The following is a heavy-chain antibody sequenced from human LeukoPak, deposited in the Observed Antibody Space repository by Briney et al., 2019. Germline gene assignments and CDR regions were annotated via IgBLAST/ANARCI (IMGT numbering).Heavy chain of an antibody. Sequence: SETLSLTCTVSAGSLSGYYWSGIRQPPGKGLEWIGYIYYTGSTNYNPSLKSRVTISLDTSKNQFSLSLSSVTAADTAVYYCARLRVGIGGYYFHDFWGQGTLVTVSS. J-gene: IGHJ4*02. V-gene: IGHV4-59*08. CDR3: ARLRVGIGGYYFHDF. CDR1: AGSLSGYY. D-gene: IGHD1-26*01. CDR2: IYYTGST.